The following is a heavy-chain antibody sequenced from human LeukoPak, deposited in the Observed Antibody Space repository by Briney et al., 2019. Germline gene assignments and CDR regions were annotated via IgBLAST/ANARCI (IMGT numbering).Heavy chain of an antibody. CDR1: GFTLSSYW. J-gene: IGHJ1*01. Sequence: GGSLLLSCAASGFTLSSYWMHWVRQAPGKGLVWVSRINSDGRSTSYADSVKGRFTISRDNAENTLYLQMNSLRAEDTAVYYCVRGGSTHFQHWGQGTLVTVSS. V-gene: IGHV3-74*01. D-gene: IGHD3-16*01. CDR2: INSDGRST. CDR3: VRGGSTHFQH.